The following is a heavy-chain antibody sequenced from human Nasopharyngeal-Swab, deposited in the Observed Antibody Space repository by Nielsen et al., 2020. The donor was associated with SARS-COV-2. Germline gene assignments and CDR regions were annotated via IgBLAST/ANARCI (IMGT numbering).Heavy chain of an antibody. Sequence: SVKVSCKASGGTFSSHAISWVRQAPGQGLEWMGGIIPIFGTANYAQKFQGRVTITADKSTSTAYMELSSLRSEDTAVYYCARAGEQQLLYYYYMDVWGKGTTVTVSS. CDR2: IIPIFGTA. V-gene: IGHV1-69*06. CDR3: ARAGEQQLLYYYYMDV. D-gene: IGHD6-13*01. CDR1: GGTFSSHA. J-gene: IGHJ6*03.